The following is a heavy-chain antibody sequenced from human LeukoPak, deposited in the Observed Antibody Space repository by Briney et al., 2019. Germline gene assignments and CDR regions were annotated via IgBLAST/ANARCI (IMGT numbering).Heavy chain of an antibody. V-gene: IGHV3-30*02. D-gene: IGHD2-21*02. CDR2: IRKDGNNE. CDR1: EFTLSSYA. Sequence: GGSLRLSCAASEFTLSSYAMHWVRQAPGKGLEWVAFIRKDGNNENYADSVKGRFTISRDNSKNTLYLQMNSLQTEDTAVYYCAKDRGDYPPYFDYWGQGTLVTVSS. CDR3: AKDRGDYPPYFDY. J-gene: IGHJ4*02.